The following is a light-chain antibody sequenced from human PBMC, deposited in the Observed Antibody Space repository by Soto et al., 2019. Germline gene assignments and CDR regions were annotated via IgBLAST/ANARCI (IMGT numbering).Light chain of an antibody. V-gene: IGKV3-20*01. Sequence: IVLTQSPDALSLSPGERATLSCGASQSVSNNYLAWYQQKPGQAPRLLIYGASNRATGIPDRFSGSGSGTDFTLTISRLEPEDFAVYYCQQYGSSGTFGQGTKVDIK. CDR1: QSVSNNY. J-gene: IGKJ1*01. CDR3: QQYGSSGT. CDR2: GAS.